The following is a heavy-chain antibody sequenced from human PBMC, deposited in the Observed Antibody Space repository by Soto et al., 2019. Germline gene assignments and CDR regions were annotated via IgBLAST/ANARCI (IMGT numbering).Heavy chain of an antibody. CDR2: IKRKTDGGTT. J-gene: IGHJ4*02. CDR3: TKDRGIVGVC. CDR1: GFTFGNAW. Sequence: VGSLRLSCAASGFTFGNAWMNWVRQAPGKGLEWVGRIKRKTDGGTTDYAAAVKGRFTISRDDSKSTLYLQMNSLKSDDTAVYYCTKDRGIVGVCWGQGTLVTVXS. V-gene: IGHV3-15*01. D-gene: IGHD1-26*01.